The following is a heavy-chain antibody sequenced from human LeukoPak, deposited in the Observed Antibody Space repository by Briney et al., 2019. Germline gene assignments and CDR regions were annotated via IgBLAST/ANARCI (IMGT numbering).Heavy chain of an antibody. Sequence: SGGSLRLSCVASGFAVGRNYMSWVRQAPGKGLECVSLIYSGGAIRYADSVKGRFTISRDNSKSTLDLQMNSLRVEDTAVYYCARPTYSDSTRYGMDVWGQGTTVIVS. CDR1: GFAVGRNY. J-gene: IGHJ6*02. D-gene: IGHD5-12*01. CDR3: ARPTYSDSTRYGMDV. V-gene: IGHV3-53*01. CDR2: IYSGGAI.